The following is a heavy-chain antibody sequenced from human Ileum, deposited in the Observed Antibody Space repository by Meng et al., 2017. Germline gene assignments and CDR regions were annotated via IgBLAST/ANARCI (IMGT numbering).Heavy chain of an antibody. CDR1: GGSFSSDNYY. V-gene: IGHV4-30-4*01. CDR3: VSERRRSYFFDY. Sequence: QVQLQESGPGLVKPSQTLSLTCSVSGGSFSSDNYYWTWIRQTPGKGLEWIGLTYYNGSPFYNPSLRSRVTISVDTSKDQFSLKLTSVTAADTAIYYCVSERRRSYFFDYWGQGTLVTVSS. J-gene: IGHJ4*02. CDR2: TYYNGSP.